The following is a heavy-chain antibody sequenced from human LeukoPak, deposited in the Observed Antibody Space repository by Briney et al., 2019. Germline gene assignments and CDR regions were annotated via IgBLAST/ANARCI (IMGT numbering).Heavy chain of an antibody. CDR3: ARGSGPLFYLDY. J-gene: IGHJ4*02. V-gene: IGHV3-11*04. Sequence: GGSLTLSCAASGCRFSDYYMNWIRPAPGKGLGWISHISSPGTTISYADSVKGRFTVSRDNAKNSLYLEMNSLRADDTAVYYCARGSGPLFYLDYWGQGTLVTVCS. D-gene: IGHD2-15*01. CDR1: GCRFSDYY. CDR2: ISSPGTTI.